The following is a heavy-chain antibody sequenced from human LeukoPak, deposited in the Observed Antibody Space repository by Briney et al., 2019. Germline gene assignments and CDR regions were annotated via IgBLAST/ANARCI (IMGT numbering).Heavy chain of an antibody. CDR1: GGSNSSYY. J-gene: IGHJ4*02. CDR2: IYYSGST. Sequence: PSETLSLTCTVSGGSNSSYYWSWIRQPPGKGLEWIGYIYYSGSTNYNPSLKSRVTISVDTSKNQFSLKLSSVTAADTAVYYCARDWYDSSGYYVDYWGQGTLVTVSS. V-gene: IGHV4-59*01. D-gene: IGHD3-22*01. CDR3: ARDWYDSSGYYVDY.